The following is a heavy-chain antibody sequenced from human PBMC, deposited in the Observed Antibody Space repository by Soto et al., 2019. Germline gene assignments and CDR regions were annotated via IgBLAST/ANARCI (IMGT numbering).Heavy chain of an antibody. J-gene: IGHJ5*02. CDR1: GYTFTSYD. Sequence: ASVKVSFKASGYTFTSYDSNWVRQATGQGLEWMGWMNPNSGNTGYAQKFQGRVTMTRNTSISTAYMELSSLRSEDTAVYYCARVGPLVLPDSLGFDPWGQGTLVTVSS. CDR2: MNPNSGNT. D-gene: IGHD2-2*01. CDR3: ARVGPLVLPDSLGFDP. V-gene: IGHV1-8*01.